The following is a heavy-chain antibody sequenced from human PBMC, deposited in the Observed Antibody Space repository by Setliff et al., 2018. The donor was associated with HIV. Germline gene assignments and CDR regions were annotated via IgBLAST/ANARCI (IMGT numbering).Heavy chain of an antibody. CDR3: ARFVFGSGYYFDY. J-gene: IGHJ4*02. V-gene: IGHV4-61*02. Sequence: PSETLSLTCTVSGGSISSGNYYWSWIRQPAGKGLEWIGRIYTSGSTNYNPSLKSRVTISVDTSKNQFSLKLSSVTAADTAVYYCARFVFGSGYYFDYWGQGTRVTVSS. D-gene: IGHD3-22*01. CDR2: IYTSGST. CDR1: GGSISSGNYY.